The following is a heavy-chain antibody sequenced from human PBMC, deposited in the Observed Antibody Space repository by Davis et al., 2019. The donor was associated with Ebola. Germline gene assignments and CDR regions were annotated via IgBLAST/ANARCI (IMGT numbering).Heavy chain of an antibody. CDR3: ARTTTVGDAFDI. D-gene: IGHD4-23*01. CDR1: GFSLSTSGVG. CDR2: IYWDDDK. J-gene: IGHJ3*02. V-gene: IGHV2-5*02. Sequence: SGPTLVKPTQTLTLTCTFSGFSLSTSGVGVGWIRQPPGKALEWLALIYWDDDKRYSPSLKSRLTITKDTSKNQVVLTMTNMDPVDTATYYCARTTTVGDAFDIWGQGTMVTVSS.